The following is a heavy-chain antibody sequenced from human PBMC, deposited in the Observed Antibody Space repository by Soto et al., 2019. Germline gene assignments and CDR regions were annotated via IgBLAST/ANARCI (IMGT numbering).Heavy chain of an antibody. D-gene: IGHD2-2*01. J-gene: IGHJ6*02. V-gene: IGHV4-39*01. CDR1: GGSISSSNYY. CDR3: ARLGGYCTTTGCYGYYAMDV. CDR2: IYYSGNT. Sequence: QLQLQESGPGLMKPSETLSLTCTVSGGSISSSNYYWGWIRQPPGKGLEWIGSIYYSGNTYYNPSLKSRDTMSVDTSHHQFSLKLRSVPAADPAVYYCARLGGYCTTTGCYGYYAMDVWGQGTTVTVSS.